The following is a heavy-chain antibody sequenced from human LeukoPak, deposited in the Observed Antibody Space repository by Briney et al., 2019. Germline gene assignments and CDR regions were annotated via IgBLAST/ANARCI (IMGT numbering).Heavy chain of an antibody. CDR3: AKGRFFGLLFPIFGL. CDR1: GFTFSSYA. D-gene: IGHD3-3*02. V-gene: IGHV3-23*01. Sequence: GGSLRLSCAASGFTFSSYAMSWVRQAPGKGLEWVSAISGSGGSTYYADSVKGRFTISRDNSKNTLYLQMNSLRAEDTAVYYWAKGRFFGLLFPIFGLWGQGTLVNV. J-gene: IGHJ4*02. CDR2: ISGSGGST.